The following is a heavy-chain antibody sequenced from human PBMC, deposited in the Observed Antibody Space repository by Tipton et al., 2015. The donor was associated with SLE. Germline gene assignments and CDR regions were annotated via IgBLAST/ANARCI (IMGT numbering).Heavy chain of an antibody. CDR3: ARTAGRSVKLWYFDL. CDR1: GDSLSGQY. CDR2: VFRGGST. J-gene: IGHJ2*01. D-gene: IGHD5-18*01. V-gene: IGHV4-34*12. Sequence: LRLSCSVYGDSLSGQYWSWIRQPPGKGLEWIGEVFRGGSTNYSPSLESRVTITVDMSKNQFSLRLSSVTDVDTAVYYCARTAGRSVKLWYFDLWGRGTLVTVSS.